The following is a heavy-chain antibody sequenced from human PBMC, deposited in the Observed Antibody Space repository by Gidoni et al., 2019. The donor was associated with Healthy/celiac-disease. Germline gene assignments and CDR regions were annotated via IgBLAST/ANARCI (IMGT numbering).Heavy chain of an antibody. V-gene: IGHV2-5*02. D-gene: IGHD3-22*01. CDR2: IYWDDDK. CDR3: ENSPYYYDSSGYSHDAFDI. CDR1: GFSLSPSGVG. J-gene: IGHJ3*02. Sequence: QITLKESGPTLVKLTQTLTLTCTFSGFSLSPSGVGVGWIRQPPGQALEWLALIYWDDDKRYSPSLKSKLTITKDTSKSQVVLTMTNMDPVDTATYYCENSPYYYDSSGYSHDAFDIWGQGTMVTVSS.